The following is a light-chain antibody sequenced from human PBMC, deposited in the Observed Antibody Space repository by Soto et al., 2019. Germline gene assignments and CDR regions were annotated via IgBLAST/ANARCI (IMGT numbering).Light chain of an antibody. CDR1: QSVSSN. J-gene: IGKJ1*01. Sequence: EIVMTQSPATLSVSPGERATLSCRASQSVSSNFAWYQQKPGQPPRLLIYRGSSRAPGIPDSFSGRGSGTEFTLTISRLEPEDFAVYYCQDYGTSAPWTFGQGTRVEIK. V-gene: IGKV3-20*01. CDR2: RGS. CDR3: QDYGTSAPWT.